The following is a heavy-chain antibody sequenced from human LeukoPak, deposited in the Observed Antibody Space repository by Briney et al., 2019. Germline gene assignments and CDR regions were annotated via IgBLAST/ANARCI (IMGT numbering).Heavy chain of an antibody. V-gene: IGHV3-11*01. Sequence: GGSLRLSRAASGFSFSDYYMSWIRQAPGKGLEWVSYISNTGNTVYYADSVKGRFTISRDNTKNSLYLQMDSLRAEDTAVYYCASTAVIASDHWGQGTLVTVSS. CDR1: GFSFSDYY. CDR2: ISNTGNTV. CDR3: ASTAVIASDH. D-gene: IGHD4-17*01. J-gene: IGHJ4*02.